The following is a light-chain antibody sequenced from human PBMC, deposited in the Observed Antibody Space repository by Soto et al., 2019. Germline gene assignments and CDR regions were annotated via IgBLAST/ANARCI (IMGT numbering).Light chain of an antibody. CDR3: QQYGSSPFT. J-gene: IGKJ3*01. Sequence: VLTQSPGTLSLSPGERATLSCRATQSVSSSSLAWYQQKPGQAPRLLIYGASSRATGIPDRFSGSGSGTDFTLTISRLEPEDFAVYYCQQYGSSPFTFGPGTTVDIK. CDR2: GAS. CDR1: QSVSSSS. V-gene: IGKV3-20*01.